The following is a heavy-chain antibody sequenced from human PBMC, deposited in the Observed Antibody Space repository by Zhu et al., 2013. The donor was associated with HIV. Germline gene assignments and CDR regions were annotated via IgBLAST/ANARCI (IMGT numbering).Heavy chain of an antibody. J-gene: IGHJ2*01. CDR1: GFTFSSYA. Sequence: EVQLLESGGGLVQPGGSLRLSCAASGFTFSSYAMSWVRQAPGKGLEWVSGTSGSGGSTYYADSVKGRFTISRDNSKNTLYLQMNSLRAEDTAVYYCASTPLTGRLIYWYFDLWGRGTLVTVSS. V-gene: IGHV3-23*01. D-gene: IGHD7-27*01. CDR3: ASTPLTGRLIYWYFDL. CDR2: TSGSGGST.